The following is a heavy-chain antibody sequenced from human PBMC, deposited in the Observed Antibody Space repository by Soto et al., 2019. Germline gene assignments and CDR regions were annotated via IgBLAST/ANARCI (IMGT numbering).Heavy chain of an antibody. CDR3: ARRSYGSGVDL. CDR1: GGSISSSGHY. D-gene: IGHD3-10*01. V-gene: IGHV4-39*01. Sequence: QLQLQESGPGLVKPSEALSLTCTVSGGSISSSGHYWGWIRQTPGKGLEWIGNIFYSGGTRYNASFRSRVSISVDSSKNQLSLKVTSVTAADTAVYYCARRSYGSGVDLWGRGTLVTVSS. CDR2: IFYSGGT. J-gene: IGHJ5*02.